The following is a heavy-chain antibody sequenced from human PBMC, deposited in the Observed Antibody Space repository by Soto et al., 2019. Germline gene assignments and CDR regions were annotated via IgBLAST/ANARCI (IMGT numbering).Heavy chain of an antibody. CDR1: GDSISSYY. V-gene: IGHV4-59*08. Sequence: SETLSLTCTVSGDSISSYYWSWIRQPPGKGLEWIGYIYYSASTNSNPSLKSRVTISVDTSKNQFSLKLSSVTAADTAVYYCARRGVFGVVRYFDPWGQAPRVSV. CDR2: IYYSAST. D-gene: IGHD3-3*01. CDR3: ARRGVFGVVRYFDP. J-gene: IGHJ4*02.